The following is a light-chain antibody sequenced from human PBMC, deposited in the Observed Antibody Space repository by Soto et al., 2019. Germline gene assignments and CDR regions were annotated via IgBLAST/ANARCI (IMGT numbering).Light chain of an antibody. CDR2: DDS. CDR1: NIGGKS. V-gene: IGLV3-21*02. CDR3: QVWDSSREHVV. Sequence: SYELTQPPSVSVAPGQTARITCGGNNIGGKSVHWYQQKPGQAPALVVYDDSDRPSGIPERISGSNSGNTATLTISRVEVGDEADYYCQVWDSSREHVVFGVGTTLTVL. J-gene: IGLJ2*01.